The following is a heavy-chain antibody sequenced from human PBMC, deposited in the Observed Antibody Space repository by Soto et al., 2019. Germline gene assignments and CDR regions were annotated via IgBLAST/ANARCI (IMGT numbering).Heavy chain of an antibody. CDR1: GFTFSSYN. V-gene: IGHV3-21*01. CDR2: ISSSSSYI. J-gene: IGHJ6*02. CDR3: ASLVGIAVAGTGYDMDV. D-gene: IGHD6-19*01. Sequence: GGSLRLACAASGFTFSSYNMNWVRQAPGKGLEWVSSISSSSSYIYYADSVKGRFTISRDNAKNSLYLQMNSLRAEDTAVYYCASLVGIAVAGTGYDMDVWGQGTTVTVSS.